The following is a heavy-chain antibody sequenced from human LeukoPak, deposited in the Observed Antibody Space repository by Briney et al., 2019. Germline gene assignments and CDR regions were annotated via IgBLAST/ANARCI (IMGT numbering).Heavy chain of an antibody. CDR2: VYYSGSS. J-gene: IGHJ4*02. Sequence: SETLSLTCTVSGCSISSGGYYWSWLRQHPGKGLEWIGYVYYSGSSYYNPSLKSRVTISVDTSKNQFFLKLSSVTDADPAWYYCASCNESRGVIFDYWGQGTLVTVSS. CDR3: ASCNESRGVIFDY. V-gene: IGHV4-31*03. D-gene: IGHD3-22*01. CDR1: GCSISSGGYY.